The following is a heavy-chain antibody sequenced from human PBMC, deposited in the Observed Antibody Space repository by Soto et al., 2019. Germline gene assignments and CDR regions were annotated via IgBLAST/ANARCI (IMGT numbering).Heavy chain of an antibody. Sequence: QVRLQESGPGLVKPSETLSLTCTVSGAYISNYYWSWIRQPAGKGLECLGRIYASGTTTYNPSLRSRVTMSVDTSKNQFSLNLNSVTAADTAVYYCARESRSELVTVEYWGQGTLVTVSS. V-gene: IGHV4-4*07. CDR1: GAYISNYY. CDR2: IYASGTT. J-gene: IGHJ4*02. CDR3: ARESRSELVTVEY. D-gene: IGHD2-15*01.